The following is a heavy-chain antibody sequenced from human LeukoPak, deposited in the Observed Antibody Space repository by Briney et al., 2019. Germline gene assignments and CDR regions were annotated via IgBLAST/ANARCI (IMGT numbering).Heavy chain of an antibody. D-gene: IGHD3-22*01. Sequence: GGSLRLSCAASGLTFSNAWMNWVRQAPGKGLEWVGRIKSKTDGGTTDYAAPVKGRFTISRDDSKNTLYLQMNSLKTEDTAVYYCSTTYYYDSSEGYWGPGTLVTVSS. J-gene: IGHJ4*02. CDR1: GLTFSNAW. CDR3: STTYYYDSSEGY. CDR2: IKSKTDGGTT. V-gene: IGHV3-15*07.